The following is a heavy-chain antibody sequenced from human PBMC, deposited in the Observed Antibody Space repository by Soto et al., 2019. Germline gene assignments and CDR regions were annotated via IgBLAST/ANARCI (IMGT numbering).Heavy chain of an antibody. D-gene: IGHD6-13*01. Sequence: SVKVSCKASGGTFSSYAISWVRQAPGQGLEWMGGIIPIFGTANYAQKFQGRVTITADESTSTAYMELSSLRSEDTAVYYCARDLAGAAAGYNWFDPWGRGTLVTVSS. J-gene: IGHJ5*02. CDR2: IIPIFGTA. V-gene: IGHV1-69*13. CDR1: GGTFSSYA. CDR3: ARDLAGAAAGYNWFDP.